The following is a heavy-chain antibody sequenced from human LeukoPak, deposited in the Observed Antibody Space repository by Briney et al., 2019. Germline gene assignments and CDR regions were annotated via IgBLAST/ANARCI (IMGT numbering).Heavy chain of an antibody. Sequence: GGSLRLSCAASGFTFSSYAMSWVRQAPGKGLEWVSAISGSGGSTYYADSVKGRFTLSRDNSKNTVYLQMNSLRVEDTAVYYCAGDYSKYDPQLRMEVWGKGTTVTVSS. CDR3: AGDYSKYDPQLRMEV. CDR1: GFTFSSYA. J-gene: IGHJ6*03. V-gene: IGHV3-23*01. CDR2: ISGSGGST. D-gene: IGHD4-11*01.